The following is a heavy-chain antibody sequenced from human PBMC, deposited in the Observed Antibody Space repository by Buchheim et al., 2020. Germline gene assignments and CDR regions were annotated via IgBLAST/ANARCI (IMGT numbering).Heavy chain of an antibody. CDR3: ARDPGIAVAGSGWYFDL. CDR1: GFTFSNYW. V-gene: IGHV3-7*04. D-gene: IGHD6-19*01. CDR2: IKQDGSEN. Sequence: EVQLVESGGGLVQPGGSLRLSCAASGFTFSNYWMTWVRQAPGKGLEWVANIKQDGSENYYVDSVKGRFTISRDNAKNSLYLQMNSLRAEDTAVYYCARDPGIAVAGSGWYFDLWGRGTL. J-gene: IGHJ2*01.